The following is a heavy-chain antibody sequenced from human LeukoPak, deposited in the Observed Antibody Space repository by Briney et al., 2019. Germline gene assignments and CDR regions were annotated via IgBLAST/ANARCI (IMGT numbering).Heavy chain of an antibody. CDR3: AHRPHYSGSGSYSFQH. J-gene: IGHJ1*01. CDR1: GFSLSTSGVG. D-gene: IGHD3-10*01. CDR2: IFWDDDK. V-gene: IGHV2-5*02. Sequence: ESGPTLVKPTQTLTLTCTFSGFSLSTSGVGVGWIRQPPGKALEWLAFIFWDDDKRYSPSLKSRLTITKDTSKNQVVLTMTNLDPVDTATYYCAHRPHYSGSGSYSFQHWGQGTLATVSS.